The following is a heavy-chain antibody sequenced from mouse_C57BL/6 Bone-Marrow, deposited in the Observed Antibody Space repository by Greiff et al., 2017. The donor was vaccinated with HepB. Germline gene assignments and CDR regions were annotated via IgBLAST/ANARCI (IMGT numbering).Heavy chain of an antibody. J-gene: IGHJ4*01. CDR2: IHPNSGST. V-gene: IGHV1-64*01. D-gene: IGHD2-1*01. CDR1: GYTFTSYW. CDR3: ARKGGIYYGNYGAMDY. Sequence: VQLQQPGAELVKPGASVKLSCKASGYTFTSYWMHWVKQRPEQGLEWIGMIHPNSGSTNYNEKFKSKATLTVDKSSSTAYMQLSSLTSEDSAVYYCARKGGIYYGNYGAMDYWGQGTSVTVSS.